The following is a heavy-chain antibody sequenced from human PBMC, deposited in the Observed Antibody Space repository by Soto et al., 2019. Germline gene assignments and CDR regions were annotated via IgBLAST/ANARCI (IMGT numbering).Heavy chain of an antibody. CDR1: GGSFSGYY. Sequence: QVQLQQWGAGLLKPSETLSLTCAVYGGSFSGYYWSWIRQPPGKGLEWIGEINHSGSTNYNPSLKSRATISVDTSKNQFSLKLTSVTAADTAVYYCARDLVAXAATPPNWFDPWGQGTLVTVSS. J-gene: IGHJ5*02. V-gene: IGHV4-34*01. CDR3: ARDLVAXAATPPNWFDP. CDR2: INHSGST. D-gene: IGHD2-15*01.